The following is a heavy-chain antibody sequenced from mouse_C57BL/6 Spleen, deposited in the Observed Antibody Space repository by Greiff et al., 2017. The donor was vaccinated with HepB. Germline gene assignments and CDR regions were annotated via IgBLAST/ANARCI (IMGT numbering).Heavy chain of an antibody. V-gene: IGHV1-26*01. D-gene: IGHD1-1*01. Sequence: EVQLQQSGPELVKPGASVKISCKASGYTFTDYYMNWVKQSHGKSLEWIGDINPNNGGTSYNQKFKGKATLTVDKSSSTAYMELRSLTSEDSAVYYCARGDYYGSSEDAMDYWGQGTSVTVSS. CDR1: GYTFTDYY. CDR2: INPNNGGT. CDR3: ARGDYYGSSEDAMDY. J-gene: IGHJ4*01.